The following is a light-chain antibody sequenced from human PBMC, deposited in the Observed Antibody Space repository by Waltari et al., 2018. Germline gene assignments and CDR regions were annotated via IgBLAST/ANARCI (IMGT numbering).Light chain of an antibody. CDR2: RNN. Sequence: QSVLTQPPSASGTPGQRVTISCSGSSSNIGPYYVYWYQQLPGTAPKLLIYRNNQRPSGVPDRFSGSKSGTSASLAISGLRSEDEADYYCATWDDSLTAWVFGGGTKLTVL. CDR1: SSNIGPYY. J-gene: IGLJ3*02. V-gene: IGLV1-47*01. CDR3: ATWDDSLTAWV.